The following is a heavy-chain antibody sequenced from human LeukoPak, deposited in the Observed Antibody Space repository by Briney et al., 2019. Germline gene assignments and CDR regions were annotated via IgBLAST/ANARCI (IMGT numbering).Heavy chain of an antibody. CDR2: IGPDGNEK. J-gene: IGHJ4*02. V-gene: IGHV3-7*05. CDR3: AKALDY. CDR1: GFRFDTSW. Sequence: SGGSLRLSCAASGFRFDTSWMDWVRQAPGKGLEWVANIGPDGNEKYHVDSVKGRFTISRDNAKSSLYLQMNGLRAEDTAVYFCAKALDYWGQGTLLTVSS.